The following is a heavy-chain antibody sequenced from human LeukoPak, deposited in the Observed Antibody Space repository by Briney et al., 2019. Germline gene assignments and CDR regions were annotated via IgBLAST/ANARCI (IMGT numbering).Heavy chain of an antibody. V-gene: IGHV4-34*01. CDR2: INHSGTT. CDR3: ARGTWDSRGWAFDI. J-gene: IGHJ3*02. CDR1: GGSFSGHF. Sequence: PETLCLTCAATGGSFSGHFWSWIRQPPGKGLESIGEINHSGTTNYNPSLKRRVTISVDTFKIQFSLRLGSVTAADTAVYYCARGTWDSRGWAFDIWGQGTTVTVSS. D-gene: IGHD1-26*01.